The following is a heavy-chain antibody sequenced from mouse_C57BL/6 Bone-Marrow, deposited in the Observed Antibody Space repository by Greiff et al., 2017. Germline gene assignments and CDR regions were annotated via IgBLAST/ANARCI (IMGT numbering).Heavy chain of an antibody. CDR3: ARSGRNYFDY. CDR2: IHPNSGST. J-gene: IGHJ2*01. D-gene: IGHD3-2*02. CDR1: GYTFTSYW. V-gene: IGHV1-64*01. Sequence: VQLQQPGAELVKPGASVKLSCKASGYTFTSYWMHWVKQRPGQGLEWIGTIHPNSGSTNYNEKFKSKATLTVDKSSSTAYMQLSSLTSEDSAVYYCARSGRNYFDYWGQGTTLTVSS.